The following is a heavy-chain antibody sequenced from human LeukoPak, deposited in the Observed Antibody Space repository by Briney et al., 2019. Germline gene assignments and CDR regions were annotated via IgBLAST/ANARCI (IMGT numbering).Heavy chain of an antibody. Sequence: SSQTLSLTCTVSGGSISSGDYYWSWIRQPPGKGLEWIGYIYYSGSTYYNPSLKSRVTISVDTSKNQFSLKLSSVTAADTAVYYCARKPYYYDSGGYYSPFDYWGQGTLVTVSS. CDR1: GGSISSGDYY. J-gene: IGHJ4*02. V-gene: IGHV4-30-4*01. CDR3: ARKPYYYDSGGYYSPFDY. D-gene: IGHD3-22*01. CDR2: IYYSGST.